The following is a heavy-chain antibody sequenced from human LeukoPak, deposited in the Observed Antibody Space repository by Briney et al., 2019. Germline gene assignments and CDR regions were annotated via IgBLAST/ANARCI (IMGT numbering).Heavy chain of an antibody. V-gene: IGHV3-20*04. D-gene: IGHD4-17*01. CDR2: INWNGGST. J-gene: IGHJ4*02. Sequence: PGGSLRLSCAAPGFTFHDYVMSRVRQAPGKGLERVYGINWNGGSTCYADSVKGRFTISRDNAKNSLYLQMNSLRAEDTALYYCARDRTYGDYLDCWGQGTLVTGSS. CDR1: GFTFHDYV. CDR3: ARDRTYGDYLDC.